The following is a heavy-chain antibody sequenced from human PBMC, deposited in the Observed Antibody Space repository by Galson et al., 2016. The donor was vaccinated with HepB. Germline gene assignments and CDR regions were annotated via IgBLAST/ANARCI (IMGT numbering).Heavy chain of an antibody. V-gene: IGHV1-8*01. CDR1: GYPFHTFD. CDR3: TRGIAADSGYNHLH. D-gene: IGHD5-12*01. Sequence: SVKVSCKASGYPFHTFDIHWVRRASGRGLEWMGWMRPNNGDTGYAQKFRDRVTMTRDTSVDTAYMELSGLTFDDTAVYYCTRGIAADSGYNHLHWGQGTLVTVSA. CDR2: MRPNNGDT. J-gene: IGHJ1*01.